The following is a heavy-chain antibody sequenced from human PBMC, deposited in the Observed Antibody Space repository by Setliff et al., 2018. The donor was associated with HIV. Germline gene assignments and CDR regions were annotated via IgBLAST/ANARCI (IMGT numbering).Heavy chain of an antibody. CDR3: ARDRPRGGGSLDAFDI. D-gene: IGHD1-26*01. J-gene: IGHJ3*02. CDR2: ISSSSSYI. CDR1: GFIFSNYW. V-gene: IGHV3-21*01. Sequence: GGSLRLSCAASGFIFSNYWMHWVRQAPGKGLVWVSSISSSSSYIYYADSVKGRFTISRDNAKNSLYLQMNSLRAEDTAVYYCARDRPRGGGSLDAFDIWGQGTMVTVSS.